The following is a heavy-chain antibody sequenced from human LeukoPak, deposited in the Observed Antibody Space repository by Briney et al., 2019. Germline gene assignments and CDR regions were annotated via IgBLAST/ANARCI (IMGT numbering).Heavy chain of an antibody. Sequence: ASVKVSCKASGYTFTSYDINWVRQATGQGLEWMGWMNPNSGNTGYAQNFQGRVTMTRNTSITTAYMDLSSLTSDDTAVYYCARGRLDCSATSCYEIWGQGTLVTVSS. CDR1: GYTFTSYD. D-gene: IGHD2-2*01. V-gene: IGHV1-8*01. J-gene: IGHJ4*02. CDR2: MNPNSGNT. CDR3: ARGRLDCSATSCYEI.